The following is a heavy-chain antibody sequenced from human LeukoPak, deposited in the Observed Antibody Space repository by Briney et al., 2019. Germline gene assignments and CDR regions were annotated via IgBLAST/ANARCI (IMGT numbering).Heavy chain of an antibody. CDR3: ARRSGSSWSSFGY. CDR2: ISGFGGST. CDR1: GFTFNNYA. J-gene: IGHJ4*02. V-gene: IGHV3-23*01. Sequence: GGSLRLSCAASGFTFNNYAMNWVRQAPGKGLEWVSGISGFGGSTYYAPSVKGRLTISRDNFGNMLYLHLDSLRVEDTAIYYCARRSGSSWSSFGYWGQGALVTVSS. D-gene: IGHD6-13*01.